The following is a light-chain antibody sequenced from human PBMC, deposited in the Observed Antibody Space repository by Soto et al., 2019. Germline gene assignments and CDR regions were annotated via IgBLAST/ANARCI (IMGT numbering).Light chain of an antibody. CDR2: GAS. Sequence: DLQMTQSPSSLSASVGDRVTITCRASQSIVNYLNWYQRKPGKAPKLLIYGASSLQSGVPSRFSGSGSGTDFTLTISNLQPEDFATFYCQQSYSVPLTFGGGTKVEIK. CDR3: QQSYSVPLT. V-gene: IGKV1-39*01. CDR1: QSIVNY. J-gene: IGKJ4*01.